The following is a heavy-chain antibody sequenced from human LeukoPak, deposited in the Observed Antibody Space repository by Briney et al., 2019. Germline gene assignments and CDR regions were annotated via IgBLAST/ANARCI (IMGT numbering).Heavy chain of an antibody. Sequence: PSETLSLTCAVYGGSFSGYYWSWIRQPPGKGLEWIGEINHSGSTNYNPSLKSRVTISVDTSKNQFSLKLRSVTAADTAVYYCARDYDYYDSSGYYNYFDYWGQGTLVTVSS. CDR3: ARDYDYYDSSGYYNYFDY. CDR2: INHSGST. J-gene: IGHJ4*02. CDR1: GGSFSGYY. D-gene: IGHD3-22*01. V-gene: IGHV4-34*01.